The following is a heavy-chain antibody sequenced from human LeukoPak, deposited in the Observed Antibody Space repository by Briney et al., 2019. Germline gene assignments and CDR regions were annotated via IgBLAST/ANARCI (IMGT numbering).Heavy chain of an antibody. Sequence: GGSLRLSCAASGFTFSSYEMNWVRQAPGKGLEWVSYISDSGKTIYADSVKGRFTISRDNAKNSLYLQMNSLRAEDTAVYYCAELGITMNGGVWGKGTTVTISS. V-gene: IGHV3-48*03. CDR2: ISDSGKTI. CDR1: GFTFSSYE. D-gene: IGHD3-10*02. CDR3: AELGITMNGGV. J-gene: IGHJ6*04.